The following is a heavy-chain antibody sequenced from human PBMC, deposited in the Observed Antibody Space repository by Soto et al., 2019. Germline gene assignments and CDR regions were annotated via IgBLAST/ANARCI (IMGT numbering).Heavy chain of an antibody. D-gene: IGHD2-2*01. CDR2: ISGSGGST. J-gene: IGHJ6*02. Sequence: HSGGSLRLSCAASGFTFSSYAMSWVRQAPGKGLEWVSAISGSGGSTYYADSVKGRFTISRDNSKNTLYLQMNSLRAEDTAVYYCAKYIVVVPAAHGDYSYYGMDVWGQGTTVTVSS. CDR3: AKYIVVVPAAHGDYSYYGMDV. V-gene: IGHV3-23*01. CDR1: GFTFSSYA.